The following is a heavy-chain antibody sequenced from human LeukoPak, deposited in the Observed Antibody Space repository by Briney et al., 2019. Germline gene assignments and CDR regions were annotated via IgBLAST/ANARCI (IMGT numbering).Heavy chain of an antibody. CDR1: GGTFNDSA. CDR2: IMPLFGTA. Sequence: ASVKVSCKTSGGTFNDSAISWVRQAPGQGLEWLGGIMPLFGTAGYAQKFQGRVTITKDESTRTVYLELTSLTSDDTAVYYCARDVHGDYGSGWFDPWGQGTLVSVSS. J-gene: IGHJ5*02. D-gene: IGHD4-17*01. V-gene: IGHV1-69*05. CDR3: ARDVHGDYGSGWFDP.